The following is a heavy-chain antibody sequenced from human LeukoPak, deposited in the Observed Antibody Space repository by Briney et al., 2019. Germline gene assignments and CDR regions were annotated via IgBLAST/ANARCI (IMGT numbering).Heavy chain of an antibody. D-gene: IGHD2-2*01. CDR2: INHSGST. V-gene: IGHV4-34*01. CDR1: GGSFSGYY. J-gene: IGHJ6*02. CDR3: ARDECSSTSCYYPYYYGMDV. Sequence: SETLSLTCAVYGGSFSGYYWSWIRQPPGKGLEWIGEINHSGSTNYNPSLKSRVTISVDTSKNQFSLQLNSVTLEDTAVYYCARDECSSTSCYYPYYYGMDVWGQGTTVTVSS.